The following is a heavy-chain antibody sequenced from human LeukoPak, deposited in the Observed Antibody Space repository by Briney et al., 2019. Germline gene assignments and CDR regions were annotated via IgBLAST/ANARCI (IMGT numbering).Heavy chain of an antibody. CDR3: ARGSEQWLVYRLMGY. CDR2: INSDGSST. J-gene: IGHJ4*02. D-gene: IGHD6-19*01. V-gene: IGHV3-74*01. Sequence: PGGSLRLSCAASGFTFSSYWMHWVRQAPGKGLVWVSRINSDGSSTYYADSVKGRFTISRDNAKNSLYLQMNSLRAEDTAVYYCARGSEQWLVYRLMGYWGQGTLVTVSS. CDR1: GFTFSSYW.